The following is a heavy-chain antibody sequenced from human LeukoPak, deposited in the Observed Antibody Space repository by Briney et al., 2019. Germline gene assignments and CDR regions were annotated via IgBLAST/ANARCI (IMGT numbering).Heavy chain of an antibody. D-gene: IGHD1-20*01. CDR2: IYYSGST. J-gene: IGHJ3*02. Sequence: PSETLSLTCTVSGGSISSGSYYWSWIRQHPGKGLEWIGYIYYSGSTYYNPSLKSRVTISVDTSKNQSSLKLSSVTAADTAVYYCARAITDADAFDIWGLGTMVTVSS. CDR3: ARAITDADAFDI. V-gene: IGHV4-31*03. CDR1: GGSISSGSYY.